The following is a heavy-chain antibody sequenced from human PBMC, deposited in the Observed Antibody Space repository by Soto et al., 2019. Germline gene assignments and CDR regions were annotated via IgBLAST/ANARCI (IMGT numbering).Heavy chain of an antibody. Sequence: GGSLRLSCAASGFTFSDYYMSWIRQAPGKGLEWVSYISSSGSTIYYADSVKGRFTISRDNAKNSLYLQMNSLRAEDTAVYYCARSGDFWSGAEYYYYMDVWGKGTTVTVSS. D-gene: IGHD3-3*01. CDR2: ISSSGSTI. CDR3: ARSGDFWSGAEYYYYMDV. J-gene: IGHJ6*03. CDR1: GFTFSDYY. V-gene: IGHV3-11*01.